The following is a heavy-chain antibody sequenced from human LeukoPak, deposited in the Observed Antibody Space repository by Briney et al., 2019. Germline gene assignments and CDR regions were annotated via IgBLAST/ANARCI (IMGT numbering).Heavy chain of an antibody. J-gene: IGHJ4*02. D-gene: IGHD5-18*01. CDR2: INAGKGNT. Sequence: ASVKVSCKASGYTFTSYAIHWVRQAPGQRLEWMGWINAGKGNTKYSQKFQGRVTTTRDTSANTAYMELSSLRSEDTAVYYCAREGYSYGYSFDYWGQGTLVTVSS. CDR3: AREGYSYGYSFDY. V-gene: IGHV1-3*01. CDR1: GYTFTSYA.